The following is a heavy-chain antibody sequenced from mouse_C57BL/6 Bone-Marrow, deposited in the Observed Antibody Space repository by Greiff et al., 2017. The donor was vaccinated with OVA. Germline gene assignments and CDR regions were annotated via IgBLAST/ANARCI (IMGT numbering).Heavy chain of an antibody. D-gene: IGHD2-4*01. CDR1: GYTFTDYN. J-gene: IGHJ3*01. CDR2: INSNNGGT. Sequence: VQLKQSGPELAKPGASVKIPCKASGYTFTDYNMDWVKQSHGKSLEWIGDINSNNGGTIYNQKFKGKATLTVDKSSSTAYMELRSLTSEDTAVYDCARGGYYDYDGGAGFSFWCQGTLVTVSA. V-gene: IGHV1-18*01. CDR3: ARGGYYDYDGGAGFSF.